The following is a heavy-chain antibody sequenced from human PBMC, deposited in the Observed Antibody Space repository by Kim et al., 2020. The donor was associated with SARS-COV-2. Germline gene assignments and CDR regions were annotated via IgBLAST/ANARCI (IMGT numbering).Heavy chain of an antibody. CDR2: INPSGGST. CDR1: GYTFTSYY. CDR3: ARVEMATMTGPCGMDV. J-gene: IGHJ6*02. Sequence: ASVKVSCKASGYTFTSYYMHWVRQAPGQGLEWMGIINPSGGSTSYAQKFQGRVTMTRDTSTSTVYMELSSLRSEDTAVYYCARVEMATMTGPCGMDVWGQGTTVTVSS. V-gene: IGHV1-46*01.